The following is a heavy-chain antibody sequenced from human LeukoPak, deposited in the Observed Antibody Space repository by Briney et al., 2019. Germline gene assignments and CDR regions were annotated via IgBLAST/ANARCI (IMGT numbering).Heavy chain of an antibody. CDR3: ARRRIAVAGTNFDY. J-gene: IGHJ4*02. CDR2: ISSSGSTI. Sequence: PGGSLRLSCAASGFTLSDYYMSWIRQAPGKGLEWVSYISSSGSTIYYADSVKGRFTISRDNAKNSLYLQMNSLRAEDTAVYYCARRRIAVAGTNFDYWGQGTLVTVSS. D-gene: IGHD6-19*01. V-gene: IGHV3-11*04. CDR1: GFTLSDYY.